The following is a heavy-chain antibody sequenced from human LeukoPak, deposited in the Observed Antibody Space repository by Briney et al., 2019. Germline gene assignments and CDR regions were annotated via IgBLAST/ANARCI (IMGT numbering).Heavy chain of an antibody. V-gene: IGHV1-69*05. Sequence: GASVKVSCKAPEYTFTSSDINWVRQAPGQGLEWMGGIIPIFGTANYAQKFQGRVTITTDESTSTAYMELSSLRSEDTAVYYCARVGKDVVVPAAQGGYFDYWGQGTLVTVSS. CDR1: EYTFTSSD. CDR3: ARVGKDVVVPAAQGGYFDY. CDR2: IIPIFGTA. D-gene: IGHD2-2*01. J-gene: IGHJ4*02.